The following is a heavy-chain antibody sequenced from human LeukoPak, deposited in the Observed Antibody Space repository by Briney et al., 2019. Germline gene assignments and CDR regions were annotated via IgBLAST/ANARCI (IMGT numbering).Heavy chain of an antibody. D-gene: IGHD2-21*02. Sequence: PGGSLRLSCAASGFSFTSFEMTWVRQAPGKGLEWIAYTTISGNTVKYADSVKGRFTISRDNAKNSLYLQMNSLRPEDTAVYFCARIRLPTVKYFDQLGQGTLVTVSS. CDR2: TTISGNTV. V-gene: IGHV3-48*03. CDR3: ARIRLPTVKYFDQ. CDR1: GFSFTSFE. J-gene: IGHJ4*02.